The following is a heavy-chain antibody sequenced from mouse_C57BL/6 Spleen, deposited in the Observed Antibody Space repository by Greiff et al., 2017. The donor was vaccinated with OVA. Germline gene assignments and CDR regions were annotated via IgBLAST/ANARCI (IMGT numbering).Heavy chain of an antibody. CDR3: ARVRLLRYCDV. CDR1: GFTFSSYA. J-gene: IGHJ1*03. Sequence: EVHLVESGGGLVKPGGSLKLSCAASGFTFSSYAMSWVRQTPEKRLEWVATISDGGSYTYYPDNVQGRFTISIDNAKNNLYLQMSHRKSEDTAMYYCARVRLLRYCDVWGTGTTVTVSS. V-gene: IGHV5-4*01. D-gene: IGHD2-3*01. CDR2: ISDGGSYT.